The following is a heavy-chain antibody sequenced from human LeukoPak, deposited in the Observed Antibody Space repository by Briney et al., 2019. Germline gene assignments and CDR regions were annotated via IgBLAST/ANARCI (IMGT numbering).Heavy chain of an antibody. CDR2: ISSSRSYI. V-gene: IGHV3-21*01. CDR3: ARDAFDI. Sequence: GRSLRLACAASGFTFSSYSMNWVRQAPGKGLEWVSSISSSRSYIYYADSVKGRLTISRDKAKNSLYLQMNSLRAEDTAVYSCARDAFDIWGQGTMVTVSS. CDR1: GFTFSSYS. J-gene: IGHJ3*02.